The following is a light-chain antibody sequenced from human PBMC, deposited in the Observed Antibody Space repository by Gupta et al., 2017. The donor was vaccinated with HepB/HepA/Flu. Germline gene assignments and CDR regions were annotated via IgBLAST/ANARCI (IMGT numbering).Light chain of an antibody. CDR1: SLRTYY. Sequence: SSELTQDPAVSVALGQTIRITCQGDSLRTYYASWYQQKPRQAPVLLIYGKNNRPSGIPDRFSCSTSGNTASLITTGAQAEDEADEYWYCPDDISNHFGVFGPGTKVTVL. CDR3: YCPDDISNHFGV. V-gene: IGLV3-19*01. CDR2: GKN. J-gene: IGLJ1*01.